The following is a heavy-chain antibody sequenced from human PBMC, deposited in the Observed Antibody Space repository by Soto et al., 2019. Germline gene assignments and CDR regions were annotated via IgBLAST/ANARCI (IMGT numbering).Heavy chain of an antibody. CDR3: ARDRVSAGYYYDSSGSPTFDY. J-gene: IGHJ4*02. CDR1: GGTFSSYA. D-gene: IGHD3-22*01. CDR2: IIPIFGTA. Sequence: SVKVSCKASGGTFSSYAISWVRQAPGQGLEWMGGIIPIFGTANYAQKLQGRVTITADESTSTAYMELSSLRSEDTAVYYCARDRVSAGYYYDSSGSPTFDYWGQGTLVTVSS. V-gene: IGHV1-69*13.